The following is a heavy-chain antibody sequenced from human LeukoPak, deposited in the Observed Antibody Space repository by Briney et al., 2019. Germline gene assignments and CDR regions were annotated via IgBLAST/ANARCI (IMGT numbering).Heavy chain of an antibody. CDR2: IYRGDSDT. CDR1: GYRFNNYW. D-gene: IGHD5-18*01. CDR3: ARRQGVTYDY. J-gene: IGHJ4*02. Sequence: GESLKISCKGSGYRFNNYWIAWVRQMPGKGLEWMGIIYRGDSDTRYSPSFQGQVTISADKSISTAYLQWSSLKASDTAMYYCARRQGVTYDYWGQGTLVTVSS. V-gene: IGHV5-51*01.